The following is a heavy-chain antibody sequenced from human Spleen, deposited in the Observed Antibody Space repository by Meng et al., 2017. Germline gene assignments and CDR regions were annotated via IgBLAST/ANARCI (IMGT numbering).Heavy chain of an antibody. CDR3: ARDMSASDTSSAY. CDR2: INTDTGNP. D-gene: IGHD6-13*01. Sequence: QVQLVQSGAEVRKPGASVRVSCKASGYTFTTYAINWVRQAPGQGLEWMGWINTDTGNPTYAQGFTGRFVFSLDISVSTAYLQIGSLKAEDTAVYYCARDMSASDTSSAYWGQGALVTVSS. V-gene: IGHV7-4-1*01. J-gene: IGHJ4*02. CDR1: GYTFTTYA.